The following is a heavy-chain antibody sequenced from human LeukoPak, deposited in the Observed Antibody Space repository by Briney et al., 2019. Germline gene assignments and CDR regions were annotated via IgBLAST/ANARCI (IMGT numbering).Heavy chain of an antibody. CDR2: ISGSGGST. CDR1: GFTFSSYA. CDR3: AKATYDYVWGSYRQIPFDY. J-gene: IGHJ4*02. Sequence: GSLRLSCAASGFTFSSYAMSWVRQAPGKGLEWVSAISGSGGSTYYADSVKGRFTISRDNSKDTLYLQMNSLRAEDTAVYYCAKATYDYVWGSYRQIPFDYWGQGTLVTVSS. D-gene: IGHD3-16*02. V-gene: IGHV3-23*01.